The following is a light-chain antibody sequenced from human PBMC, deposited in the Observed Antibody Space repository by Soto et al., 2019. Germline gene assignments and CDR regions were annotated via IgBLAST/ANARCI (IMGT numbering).Light chain of an antibody. CDR3: HLYSYAPRT. Sequence: NVLTQSPGTLSLSPGESATVYCGASHSLSNTFLSWDQQKPGQAPRLHIYGVFSRSTGIPDSFSGSGSGTEFTLSRDRLVAEDSAGYFCHLYSYAPRTFGQGTRLGI. CDR2: GVF. V-gene: IGKV3-20*01. J-gene: IGKJ5*01. CDR1: HSLSNTF.